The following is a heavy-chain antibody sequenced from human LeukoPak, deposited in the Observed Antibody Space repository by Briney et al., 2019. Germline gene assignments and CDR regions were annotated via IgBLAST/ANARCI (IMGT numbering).Heavy chain of an antibody. V-gene: IGHV3-74*01. J-gene: IGHJ4*02. CDR2: INSDGINT. CDR1: GFTFSNYW. D-gene: IGHD3-3*01. Sequence: PGGSLRLSCAASGFTFSNYWMHWVRQAPGKGLVWVSRINSDGINTSYADSVKGRFTISRDNAKNSLYLQMNSLRAEDTAVYFCAREMQTLLEWLSMDFDYWGQGTLVTVSS. CDR3: AREMQTLLEWLSMDFDY.